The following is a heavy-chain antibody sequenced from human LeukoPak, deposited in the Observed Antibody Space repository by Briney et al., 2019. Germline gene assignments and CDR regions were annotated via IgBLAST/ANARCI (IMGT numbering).Heavy chain of an antibody. V-gene: IGHV4-38-2*02. D-gene: IGHD3-22*01. Sequence: PSETLSLTCTVSGYSISSGYYWGWIRQPPGKGLEWIGNIYHSGSTYSNPSLKSRVIISVDTSKNQFSLKLNSVTAADRALYYCARQTTSGYLDYWGQGTPVTVS. CDR1: GYSISSGYY. J-gene: IGHJ4*02. CDR2: IYHSGST. CDR3: ARQTTSGYLDY.